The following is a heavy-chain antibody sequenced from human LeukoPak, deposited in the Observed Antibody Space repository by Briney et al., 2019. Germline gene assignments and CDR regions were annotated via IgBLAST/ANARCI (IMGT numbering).Heavy chain of an antibody. CDR3: ATQGYSYDYYFDY. D-gene: IGHD5-18*01. J-gene: IGHJ4*02. Sequence: APVKVSCKVSGYTLTELSMHRVRQAPGKGLEWMGGLDPEDGETIYAQKFQGRVTMTEDTSTDTAYMELSSLRSEDTAVYYCATQGYSYDYYFDYWGQGTLVTVSS. CDR2: LDPEDGET. CDR1: GYTLTELS. V-gene: IGHV1-24*01.